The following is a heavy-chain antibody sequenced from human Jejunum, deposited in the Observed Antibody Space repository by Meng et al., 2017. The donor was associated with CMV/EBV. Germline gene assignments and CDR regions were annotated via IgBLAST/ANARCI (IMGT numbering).Heavy chain of an antibody. CDR3: ARDPSNTSGRYAYFDY. Sequence: QAQLVQSGGEVKKPGAQVRVSCKAYGYTFTHHGISWIRQAPGQGLEWMGWISCYNGDTNYAQKLQGRVTMTTDTSTNTAYMDLRGLRSDDTAVYYCARDPSNTSGRYAYFDYWGQGTLVTVSS. D-gene: IGHD6-19*01. V-gene: IGHV1-18*01. CDR2: ISCYNGDT. CDR1: GYTFTHHG. J-gene: IGHJ4*02.